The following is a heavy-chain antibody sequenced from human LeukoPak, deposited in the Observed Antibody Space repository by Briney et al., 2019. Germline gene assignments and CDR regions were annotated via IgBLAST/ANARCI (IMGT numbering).Heavy chain of an antibody. CDR3: ARSYDSSGYYFRAVEY. J-gene: IGHJ4*02. Sequence: PGGSLRLSCAASGFTFSTYGMHWVRQAPGKGLEWVAVIWYDESNKNYADSVKGRFTISRDNSKNTLYLQMNSLRAEDTAVYYCARSYDSSGYYFRAVEYWGQGTLVTVSS. CDR1: GFTFSTYG. V-gene: IGHV3-33*01. CDR2: IWYDESNK. D-gene: IGHD3-22*01.